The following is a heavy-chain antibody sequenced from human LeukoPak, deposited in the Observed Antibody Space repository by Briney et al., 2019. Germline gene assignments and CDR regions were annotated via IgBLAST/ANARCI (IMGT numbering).Heavy chain of an antibody. Sequence: GRSLRLSCAASGFTFDDYAMHWVRQAPGKGLEWASGISWNSGSIGYADSVKGRFTISRDNAKNSLYLQMNSLRAEDTALYYCAKDLHSYGTTFDYWGQGTLVTVSS. J-gene: IGHJ4*02. CDR2: ISWNSGSI. CDR3: AKDLHSYGTTFDY. V-gene: IGHV3-9*01. D-gene: IGHD5-18*01. CDR1: GFTFDDYA.